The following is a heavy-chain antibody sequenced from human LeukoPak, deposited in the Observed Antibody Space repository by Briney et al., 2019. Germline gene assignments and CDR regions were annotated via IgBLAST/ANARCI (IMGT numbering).Heavy chain of an antibody. V-gene: IGHV4-61*01. CDR2: IYYSGST. CDR3: ARDEFSYFDY. Sequence: SETLSLTCTVSGGSVSSGSYYWSWIRQPPGKGLEWIGCIYYSGSTNYNPSLKSRVTISVDTSKNQFSLKLSSVTAADTAVYYCARDEFSYFDYWGQGTLVTVSS. J-gene: IGHJ4*02. CDR1: GGSVSSGSYY.